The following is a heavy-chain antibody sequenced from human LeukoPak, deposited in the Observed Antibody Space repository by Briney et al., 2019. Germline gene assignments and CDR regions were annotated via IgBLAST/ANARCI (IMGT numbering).Heavy chain of an antibody. D-gene: IGHD3-10*01. Sequence: GGSLRLSCAASGSTFSSYWMSWVRQAPGKGLEWVANIKQDGSEKYYVDSVKGRFTISRDNAKNSLYLQMNSLRAEDTAVYYCARPFITMVRGVINYWGQGTLVTVSS. CDR1: GSTFSSYW. CDR2: IKQDGSEK. J-gene: IGHJ4*02. V-gene: IGHV3-7*03. CDR3: ARPFITMVRGVINY.